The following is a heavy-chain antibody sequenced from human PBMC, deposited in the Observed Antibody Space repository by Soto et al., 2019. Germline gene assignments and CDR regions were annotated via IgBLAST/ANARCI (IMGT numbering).Heavy chain of an antibody. J-gene: IGHJ3*02. Sequence: ASVKVSCKVSGYTLTELSMHWVRQAPGKGLEWMGGFDPEDGETIYAQKFQGRVTMTEDTSTDTAYMELSSLRSEDTAVYYCATKRNYGFYRASDIWGQGTMVTVSS. CDR2: FDPEDGET. CDR1: GYTLTELS. V-gene: IGHV1-24*01. CDR3: ATKRNYGFYRASDI. D-gene: IGHD1-7*01.